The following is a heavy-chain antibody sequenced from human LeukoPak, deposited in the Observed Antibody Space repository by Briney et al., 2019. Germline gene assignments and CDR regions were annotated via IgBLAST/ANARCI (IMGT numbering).Heavy chain of an antibody. CDR1: GGSFSGYY. Sequence: SETLSLTCAVYGGSFSGYYWSWIRQPPGKGLEWIGEVNHSGSTNYNPSLKGRVTISVDTSKNQFSLKLSPVTAADTAVHYCARHGRGYDYRGNVDYWGQGTLVTVSS. D-gene: IGHD5-12*01. CDR2: VNHSGST. V-gene: IGHV4-34*01. CDR3: ARHGRGYDYRGNVDY. J-gene: IGHJ4*02.